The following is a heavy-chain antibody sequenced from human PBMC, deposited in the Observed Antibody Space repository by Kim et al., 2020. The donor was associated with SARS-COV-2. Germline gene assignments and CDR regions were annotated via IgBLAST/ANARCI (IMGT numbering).Heavy chain of an antibody. J-gene: IGHJ4*02. D-gene: IGHD6-19*01. V-gene: IGHV1-3*01. CDR1: GYTFTSYA. Sequence: ASVKVSCKASGYTFTSYALHWVRQAPGQRLEWMGWINAGTAYTKYSQTFQGRVTITRDTSASTAYMELCSLRSEDTAVYYCSRFTTGWYLDYWGQGTLVTVSS. CDR3: SRFTTGWYLDY. CDR2: INAGTAYT.